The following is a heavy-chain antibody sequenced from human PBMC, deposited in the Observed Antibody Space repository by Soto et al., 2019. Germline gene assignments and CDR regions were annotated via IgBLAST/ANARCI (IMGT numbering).Heavy chain of an antibody. CDR1: GFTFSSYS. CDR2: ISSSSNYI. D-gene: IGHD3-10*01. V-gene: IGHV3-21*01. CDR3: ARDSGYYGSWSYSYGMDV. Sequence: VGSPRLSGSASGFTFSSYSMNWVRQAPGKGLEWVSSISSSSNYIYSADSVKGRYTISRDNAKNSLYLQMNSLRAEDTAVYYCARDSGYYGSWSYSYGMDVWGQGTTVTVSS. J-gene: IGHJ6*02.